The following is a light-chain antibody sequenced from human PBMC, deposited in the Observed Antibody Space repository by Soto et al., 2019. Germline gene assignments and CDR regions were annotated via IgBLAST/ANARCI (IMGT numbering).Light chain of an antibody. CDR3: AAWDDSPYV. CDR2: SNN. Sequence: QSVLTQPPSASGTPGQRVTISCSGSSSNFGSNTVNWYQQLPGTAPKLLIYSNNQRPSGVPDRFSGSKSGTSASLVISGLQSEDEADYYCAAWDDSPYVFGTGTKVTVL. CDR1: SSNFGSNT. V-gene: IGLV1-44*01. J-gene: IGLJ1*01.